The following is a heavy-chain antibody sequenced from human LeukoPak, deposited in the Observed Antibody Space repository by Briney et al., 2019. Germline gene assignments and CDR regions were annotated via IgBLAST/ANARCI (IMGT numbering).Heavy chain of an antibody. Sequence: GGSLRLSCAASGFTFSDYAVSWVRQAPGKGLEWVSTISSSGGSTYYADSVKGRFTISRDNSKNTLYVQMNSLRAEDTAVYYCAAHDYGDAFDIWGQGTMVTVSS. CDR3: AAHDYGDAFDI. CDR2: ISSSGGST. D-gene: IGHD4-17*01. V-gene: IGHV3-23*01. CDR1: GFTFSDYA. J-gene: IGHJ3*02.